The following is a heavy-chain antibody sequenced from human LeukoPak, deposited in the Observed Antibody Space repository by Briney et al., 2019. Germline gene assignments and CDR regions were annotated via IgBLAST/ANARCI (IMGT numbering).Heavy chain of an antibody. J-gene: IGHJ6*03. V-gene: IGHV3-33*01. CDR1: GFTFSSYG. CDR3: ATDRMTTITTHYFRYSYYMDV. CDR2: IWYDGNNK. D-gene: IGHD4-11*01. Sequence: GRSLRLSCAASGFTFSSYGMHWVRHAPGKGLEWVAVIWYDGNNKYYADSVKGRFTISRDNSKNTLYLQMNRLRAEDTAVYYCATDRMTTITTHYFRYSYYMDVWGKGTTVTVSS.